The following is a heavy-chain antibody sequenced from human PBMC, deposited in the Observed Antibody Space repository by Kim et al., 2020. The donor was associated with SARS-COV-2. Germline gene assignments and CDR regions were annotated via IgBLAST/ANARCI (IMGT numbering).Heavy chain of an antibody. CDR2: IIPIFGTA. CDR3: ARGVLLEWLLSRYYYMDV. V-gene: IGHV1-69*13. CDR1: GGTFSSYA. D-gene: IGHD3-3*01. J-gene: IGHJ6*03. Sequence: SVKVSCKASGGTFSSYAISWVRQAPGQGLEWMGGIIPIFGTANYAQKFQGRVTITADESTSTAYMELSSLRSEDTAVYYCARGVLLEWLLSRYYYMDVWGKGITVTVSS.